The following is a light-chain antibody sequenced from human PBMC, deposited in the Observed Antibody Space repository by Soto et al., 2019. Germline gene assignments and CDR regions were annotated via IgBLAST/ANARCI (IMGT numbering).Light chain of an antibody. Sequence: QSLLTQPASVSGSPGQSITISCTGTSRDVGGYNYFSWFQHHPGKAPKLIIYEVSYRPSGLSNRFSGSKSGDTASLTISGLQAEDEADYYCSSFTNTITRYAFGTGTKVTVL. V-gene: IGLV2-14*01. CDR3: SSFTNTITRYA. CDR1: SRDVGGYNY. J-gene: IGLJ1*01. CDR2: EVS.